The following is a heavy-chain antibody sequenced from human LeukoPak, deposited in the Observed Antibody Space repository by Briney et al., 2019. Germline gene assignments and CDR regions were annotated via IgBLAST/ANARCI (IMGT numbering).Heavy chain of an antibody. D-gene: IGHD5-18*01. V-gene: IGHV1-69*04. J-gene: IGHJ4*02. CDR3: ARLRGYSYGGHYFDY. CDR1: GGTFSSYA. CDR2: IIPILGIA. Sequence: ASVKVSCKASGGTFSSYAISWVRQAPGQGLEWMGRIIPILGIANYAQKFQGRVTITADKSTSTANMELSSLRSEDTAVYYCARLRGYSYGGHYFDYWGQGDLVTVSS.